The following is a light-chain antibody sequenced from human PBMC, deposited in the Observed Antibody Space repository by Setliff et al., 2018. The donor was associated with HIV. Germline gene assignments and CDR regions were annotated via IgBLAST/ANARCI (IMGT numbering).Light chain of an antibody. Sequence: QSALAQPPSASGTPGQRVTISCSGSSSNIGSNYVYWYQQLPGTAPKLLIYRNNQRPSGVPDRFSGSKSGTSASLAISGLRSEDEADYYCAAWDDSLRVFFGGGTKVTVL. CDR3: AAWDDSLRVF. CDR1: SSNIGSNY. J-gene: IGLJ2*01. CDR2: RNN. V-gene: IGLV1-47*01.